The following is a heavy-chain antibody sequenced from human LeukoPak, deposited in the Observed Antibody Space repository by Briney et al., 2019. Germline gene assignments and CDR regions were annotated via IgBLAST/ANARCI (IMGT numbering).Heavy chain of an antibody. J-gene: IGHJ6*03. CDR2: IYYSGST. Sequence: PSETLSLTCTVSGGSISSYYWSWIRQPPGKGLEWIGYIYYSGSTNYNPSLKSRVTISVDTSKNQFSLKLSSVTAADTAVYYCARVPAASQGFYYYYYMDVWGKGTTVTVSS. V-gene: IGHV4-59*01. CDR1: GGSISSYY. D-gene: IGHD2-2*01. CDR3: ARVPAASQGFYYYYYMDV.